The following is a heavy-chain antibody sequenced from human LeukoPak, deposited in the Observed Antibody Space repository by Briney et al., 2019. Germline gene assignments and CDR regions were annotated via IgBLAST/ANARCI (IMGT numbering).Heavy chain of an antibody. CDR2: INIDERYA. D-gene: IGHD2-21*02. CDR3: GREAHSGTDCSFYADS. CDR1: GFTLATYR. V-gene: IGHV3-74*01. J-gene: IGHJ4*02. Sequence: GGSLRLACVASGFTLATYRMHWVRQHPGKGLVWVSRINIDERYAVYADSVRGRFTFSRDIATNTLFLQMNSVRVEDTAVYYCGREAHSGTDCSFYADSWGQETLVTVSP.